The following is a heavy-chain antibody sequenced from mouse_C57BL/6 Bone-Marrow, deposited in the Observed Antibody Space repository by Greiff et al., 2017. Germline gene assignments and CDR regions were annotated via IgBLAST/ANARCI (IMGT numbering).Heavy chain of an antibody. J-gene: IGHJ1*03. Sequence: EVKLVESGGGLVQSGRSLRLSCATSGFTFSDFYMEWVRQAPGKGLEWIAASRNKANDYTTEYSASVKGRFIVSRDTSQSILYLQMNALRAEDTAIYYCARDAGTRGSWYFDVWGTGTTVTVSS. CDR1: GFTFSDFY. V-gene: IGHV7-1*01. CDR3: ARDAGTRGSWYFDV. D-gene: IGHD4-1*01. CDR2: SRNKANDYTT.